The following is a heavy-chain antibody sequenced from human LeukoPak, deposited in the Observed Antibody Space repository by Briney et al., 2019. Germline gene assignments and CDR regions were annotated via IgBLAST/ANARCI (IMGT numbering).Heavy chain of an antibody. CDR3: ARGYGYCSGGSCYSGNNWFDP. Sequence: PSETLSLTCAVYGGSFSGYYWSWIRQPPGKGLEWIGEINHSGSTNYNPSLKSRVTISVDTSKNQFSLKLSSVTAADTAVYYCARGYGYCSGGSCYSGNNWFDPWGQGTLVTVSS. J-gene: IGHJ5*02. D-gene: IGHD2-15*01. CDR1: GGSFSGYY. V-gene: IGHV4-34*01. CDR2: INHSGST.